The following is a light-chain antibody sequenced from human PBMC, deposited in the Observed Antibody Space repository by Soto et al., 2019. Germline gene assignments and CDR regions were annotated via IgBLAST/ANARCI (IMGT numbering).Light chain of an antibody. J-gene: IGKJ1*01. CDR2: GAS. Sequence: EIVLTQSPGTLSLSPGERATLSCRASRSVSSSYLAWYQQKPGQAPRLLIYGASSRATGIPDRFSGSGSGTDFTLTISRLEPEDFAVYYCQHQRTFGQGTKVEIK. CDR1: RSVSSSY. V-gene: IGKV3-20*01. CDR3: QHQRT.